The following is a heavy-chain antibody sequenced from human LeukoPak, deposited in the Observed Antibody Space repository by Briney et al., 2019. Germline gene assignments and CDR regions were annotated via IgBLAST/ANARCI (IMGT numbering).Heavy chain of an antibody. CDR2: IYTSGST. Sequence: SETLSLTCTVPGDSISSYYWSWIRQPAGKGLEWIGRIYTSGSTNYNPSLKIRVTMSVDTYKNQFSLKLSSVTAADTAVYYCARTYYYNSSGYYTDAFDIWGQGTMVTVSS. J-gene: IGHJ3*02. V-gene: IGHV4-4*07. D-gene: IGHD3-22*01. CDR3: ARTYYYNSSGYYTDAFDI. CDR1: GDSISSYY.